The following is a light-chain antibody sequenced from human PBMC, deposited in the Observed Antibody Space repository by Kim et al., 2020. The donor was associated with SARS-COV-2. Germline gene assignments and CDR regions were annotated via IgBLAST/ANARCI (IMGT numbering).Light chain of an antibody. Sequence: PGTTARISCGGDYIGVKGLHWYLQTPDPAPVVVISYDSNRPSAIPERFASSNSGHSATLPIRRVEAADDACYYCQVWDRSSDQYVFGTGAKVTVL. CDR3: QVWDRSSDQYV. CDR1: YIGVKG. J-gene: IGLJ1*01. V-gene: IGLV3-21*04. CDR2: YDS.